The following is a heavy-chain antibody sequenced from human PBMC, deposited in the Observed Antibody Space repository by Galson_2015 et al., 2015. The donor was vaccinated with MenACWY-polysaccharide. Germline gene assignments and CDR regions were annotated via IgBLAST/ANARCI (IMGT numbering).Heavy chain of an antibody. CDR2: INPYSGDT. J-gene: IGHJ5*02. Sequence: SVKVSCKASGYTFTGNFIHWVRQAPGQGLEWMGWINPYSGDTSYAQKFQDRVTMTRDTSINTAYMELNRLRSDDTAVYYCVRVPPYQRTEGAGFVPLCQETPVTVSS. CDR1: GYTFTGNF. CDR3: VRVPPYQRTEGAGFVP. V-gene: IGHV1-2*02. D-gene: IGHD1-26*01.